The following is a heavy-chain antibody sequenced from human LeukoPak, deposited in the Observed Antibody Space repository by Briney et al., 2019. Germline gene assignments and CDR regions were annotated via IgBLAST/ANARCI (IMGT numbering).Heavy chain of an antibody. CDR3: AKLQKQLVLFDY. Sequence: GSLRLSCAASGFTFSSYAMSWVRQAPGKGLEWVSAISGSGGSTYYADSVKGWFTISRDNSKNTLYLQMNSLRAEDTAVYYCAKLQKQLVLFDYWGQGTLVTVSS. CDR2: ISGSGGST. J-gene: IGHJ4*02. V-gene: IGHV3-23*01. D-gene: IGHD6-13*01. CDR1: GFTFSSYA.